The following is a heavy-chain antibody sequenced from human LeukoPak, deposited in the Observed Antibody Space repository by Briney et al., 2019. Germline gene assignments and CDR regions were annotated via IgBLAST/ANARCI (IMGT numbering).Heavy chain of an antibody. V-gene: IGHV3-23*01. CDR2: ISGSGGST. D-gene: IGHD3-16*01. CDR3: AKVRTPLRLGEVWPDAFDI. J-gene: IGHJ3*02. Sequence: AGGSLRLSCAASGFTFSSYAMSWVRQAPGKGLEWVSAISGSGGSTYYADSVKGRFTISRDNSKNTLYLQMNSLRAEDAAVYYCAKVRTPLRLGEVWPDAFDIWGQGTMVTVSS. CDR1: GFTFSSYA.